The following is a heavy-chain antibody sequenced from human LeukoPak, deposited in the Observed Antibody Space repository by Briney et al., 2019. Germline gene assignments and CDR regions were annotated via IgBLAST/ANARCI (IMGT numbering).Heavy chain of an antibody. V-gene: IGHV4-34*01. CDR2: INHSGST. J-gene: IGHJ4*02. CDR1: GGSFSGYY. CDR3: ARVGGLRFLEWLSKTQPFDY. D-gene: IGHD3-3*01. Sequence: PSETLSLTCAVYGGSFSGYYWSWIRQPPGKGLEWIGEINHSGSTNYNPSLKSRVTISVDTSKNQFSLKLSSVTAADTAVYYCARVGGLRFLEWLSKTQPFDYWGQGTLVTVSP.